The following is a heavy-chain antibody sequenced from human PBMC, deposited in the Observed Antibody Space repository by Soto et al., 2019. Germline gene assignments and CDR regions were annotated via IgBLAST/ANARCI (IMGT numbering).Heavy chain of an antibody. Sequence: QVQLVQSGAEVKKPGASVKVSCKASGYTFTNYGISWVRQAPGHVLEWMAWISANNGNTNYEKKVQGRVTMTTDTSTSTAYMELRSLRSDDTAAYYCARDRGSYALDYWGQGTLVTVSS. CDR2: ISANNGNT. CDR1: GYTFTNYG. J-gene: IGHJ4*02. V-gene: IGHV1-18*01. D-gene: IGHD1-26*01. CDR3: ARDRGSYALDY.